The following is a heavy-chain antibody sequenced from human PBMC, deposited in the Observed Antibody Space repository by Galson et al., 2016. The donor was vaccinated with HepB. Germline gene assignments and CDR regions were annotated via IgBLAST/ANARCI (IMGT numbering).Heavy chain of an antibody. D-gene: IGHD7-27*01. CDR2: IRAYNGNT. V-gene: IGHV1-18*04. CDR3: VRDINWGKRGLPDSLGDY. CDR1: GYTFTRYG. Sequence: SVKVSCKAYGYTFTRYGISWVRQAPGQGLEWLGWIRAYNGNTEYAQNVQGRVTMTTEPYTSTAYMELWSLRSDDTAVYYCVRDINWGKRGLPDSLGDYWGQGTLVTVSS. J-gene: IGHJ4*02.